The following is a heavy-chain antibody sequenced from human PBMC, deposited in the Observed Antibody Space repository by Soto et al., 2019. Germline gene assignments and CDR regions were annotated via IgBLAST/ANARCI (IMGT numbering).Heavy chain of an antibody. J-gene: IGHJ3*02. D-gene: IGHD1-26*01. V-gene: IGHV3-9*01. CDR2: ISWNSGSI. Sequence: SLRLSCAASGFTFDGYAMHWVRQAPGKGLEWVSGISWNSGSIGYADSVKGRFTISRDNAKNSLYLQMNSLRAEDTALYYCAKDICSGSSLCAAFDIWGQGTMVTVSS. CDR3: AKDICSGSSLCAAFDI. CDR1: GFTFDGYA.